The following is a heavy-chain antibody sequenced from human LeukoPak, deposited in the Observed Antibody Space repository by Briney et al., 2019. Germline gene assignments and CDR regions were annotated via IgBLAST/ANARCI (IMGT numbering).Heavy chain of an antibody. D-gene: IGHD3-3*01. CDR3: ARPWTIFGERYFDL. V-gene: IGHV3-30*03. J-gene: IGHJ2*01. CDR2: ILYDGSNK. Sequence: GGSLILSCAASGFTFSSYGMHWVRQAPGKGLEWVAFILYDGSNKDYADSVKGRFTISRDNSKNTLYLQMNSLRDEDTAVYYCARPWTIFGERYFDLWGRGTLVTVSS. CDR1: GFTFSSYG.